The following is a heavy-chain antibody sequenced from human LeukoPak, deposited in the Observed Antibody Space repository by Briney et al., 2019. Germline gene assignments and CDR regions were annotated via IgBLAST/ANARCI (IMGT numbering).Heavy chain of an antibody. CDR3: ARHGLPRAGYYYDISGLPGVFWYFDL. CDR2: IYYSGST. Sequence: SETLSLTCTVSGGSISSSSYYWGWIRQPPGKGLEWIGSIYYSGSTYDNPSLKSRVTISVDTSKNQFSLKLSSVTAADTAVYYCARHGLPRAGYYYDISGLPGVFWYFDLWGRGTLVTVSS. V-gene: IGHV4-39*01. CDR1: GGSISSSSYY. J-gene: IGHJ2*01. D-gene: IGHD3-22*01.